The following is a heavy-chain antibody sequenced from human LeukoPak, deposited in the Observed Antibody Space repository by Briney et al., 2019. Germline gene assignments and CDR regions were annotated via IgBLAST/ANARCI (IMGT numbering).Heavy chain of an antibody. D-gene: IGHD6-19*01. CDR1: GFTFSNAW. Sequence: GGSLRLSCAASGFTFSNAWMSWVRQAPGKGLEWVGRIKSKTDGGTTDYAAPVKGRFTISRDDSKNTLYLQMNSLKTEDTAVYYCTSGRYSSGWWSYYYYYYMDVWGKGTTVTVSS. CDR3: TSGRYSSGWWSYYYYYYMDV. V-gene: IGHV3-15*01. CDR2: IKSKTDGGTT. J-gene: IGHJ6*03.